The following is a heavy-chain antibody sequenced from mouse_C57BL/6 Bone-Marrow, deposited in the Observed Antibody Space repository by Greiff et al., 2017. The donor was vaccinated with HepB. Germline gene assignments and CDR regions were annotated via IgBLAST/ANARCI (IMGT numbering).Heavy chain of an antibody. Sequence: VQLVESGAELARPGASVKLSCKASGYTFTSYGISWVKQRTGQGLEWIGEIYPRSGNTYYNEKFKGKATLTADKSSSTAYMELRSLTSEDSAVYVCARGGLRRRAMDYWGQGTSVTVSS. D-gene: IGHD2-4*01. CDR2: IYPRSGNT. V-gene: IGHV1-81*01. CDR3: ARGGLRRRAMDY. CDR1: GYTFTSYG. J-gene: IGHJ4*01.